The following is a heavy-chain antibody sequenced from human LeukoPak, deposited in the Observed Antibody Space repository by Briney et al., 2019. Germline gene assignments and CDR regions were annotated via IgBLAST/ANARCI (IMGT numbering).Heavy chain of an antibody. CDR3: ARDRRFGELSLDF. Sequence: PGGSLRLSCAASGFTFSSYWMTWVRQAPGKGLEWVANIKQEGSEKYYVDSVKGRFTISRDNAKNSLYLQMNSLRAEDTAVYYCARDRRFGELSLDFWGQGTLVTVSS. D-gene: IGHD3-10*01. CDR1: GFTFSSYW. J-gene: IGHJ4*02. V-gene: IGHV3-7*01. CDR2: IKQEGSEK.